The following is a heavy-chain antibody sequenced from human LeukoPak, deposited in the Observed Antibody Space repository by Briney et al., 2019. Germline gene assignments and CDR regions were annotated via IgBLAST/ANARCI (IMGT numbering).Heavy chain of an antibody. Sequence: QPGGSLRLSCAGSGITFSSYWMHWVRQAPGKGPVWVSRINSDGRSTNYADSVKGRFTISRDNAKNTLYLQMNSLRAEDTAVYYCARSAYPGNSVIEDWGRGTLVTVSS. CDR3: ARSAYPGNSVIED. D-gene: IGHD4-23*01. V-gene: IGHV3-74*01. CDR2: INSDGRST. J-gene: IGHJ4*02. CDR1: GITFSSYW.